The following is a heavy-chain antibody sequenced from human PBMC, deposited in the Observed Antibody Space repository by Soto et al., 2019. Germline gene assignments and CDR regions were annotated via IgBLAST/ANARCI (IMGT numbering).Heavy chain of an antibody. V-gene: IGHV4-59*08. CDR3: ASSRPHYDILTGYPAPGPFDY. D-gene: IGHD3-9*01. J-gene: IGHJ4*02. CDR1: GGSISSYY. Sequence: PSETLSLTCTVSGGSISSYYWSWIRQPPGNGLEWIGYIYYSGSTNYNPSLKSRVTISVDTSKNQFSLKLSSVTAADTAVYYCASSRPHYDILTGYPAPGPFDYWGQGTLVTVSS. CDR2: IYYSGST.